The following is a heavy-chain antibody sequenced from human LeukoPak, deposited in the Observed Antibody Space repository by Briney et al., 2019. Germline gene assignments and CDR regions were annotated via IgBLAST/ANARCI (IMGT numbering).Heavy chain of an antibody. CDR2: VNHSGST. J-gene: IGHJ6*02. Sequence: KPSETLSLTCAVYGGSFSGYYWSWIRQPPGKGLEWIGEVNHSGSTNYNPSLKSRVTISVDTSKNQFSLKLSSVTAADTAVYYCARDRGQGRLWFGELSLPYYYGMDVWGQGTTVTVSS. CDR3: ARDRGQGRLWFGELSLPYYYGMDV. CDR1: GGSFSGYY. V-gene: IGHV4-34*01. D-gene: IGHD3-10*01.